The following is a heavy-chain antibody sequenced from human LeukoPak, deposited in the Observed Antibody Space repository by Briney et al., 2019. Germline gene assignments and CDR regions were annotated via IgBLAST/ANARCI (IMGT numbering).Heavy chain of an antibody. D-gene: IGHD6-13*01. CDR3: ARGGVDSSSWYWDREGEAFDI. CDR2: IYSGGST. Sequence: PGGSLRLSCAASGFTVSSNYMSWVRQAPGKGLEWVSVIYSGGSTYYADSVKGRFTISRDNSKNTLYLQMNSLRAEDTAVYYCARGGVDSSSWYWDREGEAFDIWGQGTMVTVSS. CDR1: GFTVSSNY. J-gene: IGHJ3*02. V-gene: IGHV3-66*01.